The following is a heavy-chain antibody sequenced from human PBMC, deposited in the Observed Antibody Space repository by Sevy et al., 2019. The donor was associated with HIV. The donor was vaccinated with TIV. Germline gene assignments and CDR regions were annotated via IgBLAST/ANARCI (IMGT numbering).Heavy chain of an antibody. J-gene: IGHJ4*02. D-gene: IGHD2-8*01. CDR1: GFTFPIYS. Sequence: GGSLRLSCVASGFTFPIYSVVWVRRAPGKGLEWLTLISYVGNNRYYADSVKGRFTISRDNSNNILYLQMTSLRVEDTALYFCARVAVEYCTNDCYHRFDHWGLGTLVTVSS. CDR2: ISYVGNNR. CDR3: ARVAVEYCTNDCYHRFDH. V-gene: IGHV3-30*04.